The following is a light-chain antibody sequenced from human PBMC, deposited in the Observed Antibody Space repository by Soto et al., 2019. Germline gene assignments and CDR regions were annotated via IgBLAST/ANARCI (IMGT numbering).Light chain of an antibody. CDR3: QQYNSYPT. V-gene: IGKV1-5*01. J-gene: IGKJ1*01. Sequence: IPMTQSPASLSASVGDRVTIHCRASQSISSWLAWYQQKPGKAPKLLIYDASSLESGVPSRFSGSGSGTEFTLTISSLQPDDFATYYCQQYNSYPTFGQGTKVDIK. CDR1: QSISSW. CDR2: DAS.